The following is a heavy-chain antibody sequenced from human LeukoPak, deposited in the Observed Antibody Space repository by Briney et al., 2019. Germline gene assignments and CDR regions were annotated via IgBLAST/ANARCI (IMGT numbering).Heavy chain of an antibody. CDR1: RFTFSSYA. J-gene: IGHJ5*02. CDR2: IGGGGST. Sequence: GGSLRLSCAASRFTFSSYAMSWVRQAPGKGLEWVSAIGGGGSTYYADSVKGRLTISRDNSKNTLYLQMERLTAEDTAVYFCARLPAAINGYFDPWGQGTLVTVSS. V-gene: IGHV3-23*01. D-gene: IGHD2-2*01. CDR3: ARLPAAINGYFDP.